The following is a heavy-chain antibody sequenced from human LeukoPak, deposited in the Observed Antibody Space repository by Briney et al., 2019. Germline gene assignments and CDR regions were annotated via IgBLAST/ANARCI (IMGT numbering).Heavy chain of an antibody. CDR1: GYTFTSYG. D-gene: IGHD4-23*01. CDR2: ISAYNGNT. J-gene: IGHJ4*02. Sequence: ASVKVSCKASGYTFTSYGISWVRQAPGQGFEWMGWISAYNGNTNYAQKLQGRVTMTTDTSTSTAYMELRSLRSDDTAVYYCARDGEEDGGTLPFDYWGQGTLVTVSS. CDR3: ARDGEEDGGTLPFDY. V-gene: IGHV1-18*01.